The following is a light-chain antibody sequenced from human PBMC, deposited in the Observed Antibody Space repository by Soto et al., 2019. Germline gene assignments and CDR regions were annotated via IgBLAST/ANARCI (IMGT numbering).Light chain of an antibody. Sequence: QSVLTQPPSASGTPGQRVTVSCSGSSSNIGSNTVNWYQQLPGTAPKLLIHSNNQRPSGVPDRFSASKSGTSASLAISGLQSEYEADYHCAAWDDRLNGVLFGGGTKLTVL. J-gene: IGLJ2*01. CDR3: AAWDDRLNGVL. CDR1: SSNIGSNT. V-gene: IGLV1-44*01. CDR2: SNN.